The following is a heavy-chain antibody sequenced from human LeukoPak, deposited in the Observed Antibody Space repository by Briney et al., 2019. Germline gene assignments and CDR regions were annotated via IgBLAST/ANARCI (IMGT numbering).Heavy chain of an antibody. CDR3: ARPTEEDYFDY. Sequence: ASVKVSCKASGYTFTNYAINWVRQAPGQGLEWMGWINTLTGNPTYAQGFTGRFVFSLDTSVGTADLQISSLKTEDTAVYYCARPTEEDYFDYWGQGTLVTVSS. CDR1: GYTFTNYA. D-gene: IGHD4-17*01. J-gene: IGHJ4*02. CDR2: INTLTGNP. V-gene: IGHV7-4-1*02.